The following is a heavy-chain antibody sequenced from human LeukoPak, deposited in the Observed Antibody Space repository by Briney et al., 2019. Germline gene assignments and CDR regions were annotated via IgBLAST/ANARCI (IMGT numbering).Heavy chain of an antibody. D-gene: IGHD3-22*01. Sequence: VASVKVSCKASGYTFTSYDINWVRQATGQGLEWMGWMNPNSGNTGYAQKFQGRVTMTRNTSISTAYMELSSLRSEDTAVYYCARGQGGPYYYDSSGYFDWGQGTLVTVSS. CDR1: GYTFTSYD. CDR3: ARGQGGPYYYDSSGYFD. J-gene: IGHJ4*02. V-gene: IGHV1-8*01. CDR2: MNPNSGNT.